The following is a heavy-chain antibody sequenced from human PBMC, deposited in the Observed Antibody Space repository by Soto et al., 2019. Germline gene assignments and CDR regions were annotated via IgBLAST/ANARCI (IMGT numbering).Heavy chain of an antibody. CDR3: ARDNSNSEYYFDY. Sequence: GGSLRLSCAASGFTFSSYSMNWVRQAPGKGLEWVSSISSSSSYIYYADSVKGRFTISRDNAKNSLYLQMNSLRAEDTAVYYCARDNSNSEYYFDYWGQGTLVTVS. CDR2: ISSSSSYI. J-gene: IGHJ4*02. D-gene: IGHD4-4*01. V-gene: IGHV3-21*01. CDR1: GFTFSSYS.